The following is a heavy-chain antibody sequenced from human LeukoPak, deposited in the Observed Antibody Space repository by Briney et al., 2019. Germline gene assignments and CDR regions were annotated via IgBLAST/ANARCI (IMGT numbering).Heavy chain of an antibody. CDR2: INPNSGGT. CDR3: ARDLPRLRFLEWFDP. V-gene: IGHV1-2*02. D-gene: IGHD3-3*01. CDR1: GYTFTGYY. Sequence: ASVKVSCKASGYTFTGYYMHWVRQAPGQGLEWMGWINPNSGGTNYAQKFQGRVTMTRDTSISTAYMELSRLRSDDTAVYYCARDLPRLRFLEWFDPWGQGTLVTVSS. J-gene: IGHJ5*02.